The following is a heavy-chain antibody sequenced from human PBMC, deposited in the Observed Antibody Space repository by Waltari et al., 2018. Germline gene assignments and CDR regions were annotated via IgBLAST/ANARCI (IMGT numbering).Heavy chain of an antibody. V-gene: IGHV3-23*04. CDR2: ISGSGGST. CDR1: GFPFRSDA. CDR3: AKEEGLSSSPGH. Sequence: EVQLVASGGGLVQPGGSLSISCAASGFPFRSDAMSGVSQAPGKGLEWVSAISGSGGSTYYADSVKGRFTISRDNSKNTLYLQMNSLRAEDTAVYYCAKEEGLSSSPGHWGQGTLVTVSS. D-gene: IGHD6-13*01. J-gene: IGHJ4*02.